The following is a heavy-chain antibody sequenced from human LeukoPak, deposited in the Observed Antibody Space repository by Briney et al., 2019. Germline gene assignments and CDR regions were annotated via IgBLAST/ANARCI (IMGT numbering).Heavy chain of an antibody. Sequence: SETLSLTCAVNGGSFSRYYWSWIRQPPGKGLEWIGEINHRGSTNYNPSLKSRVTISVDTSKNQFSLKLSSVTAADTAVYYCARAPEEQLVDYYYYYYMDVWGKGTTVTVSS. V-gene: IGHV4-34*01. CDR1: GGSFSRYY. CDR3: ARAPEEQLVDYYYYYYMDV. D-gene: IGHD6-6*01. CDR2: INHRGST. J-gene: IGHJ6*03.